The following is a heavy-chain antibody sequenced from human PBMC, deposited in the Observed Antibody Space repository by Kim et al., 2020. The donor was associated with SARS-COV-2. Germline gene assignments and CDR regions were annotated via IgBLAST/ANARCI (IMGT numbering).Heavy chain of an antibody. CDR2: IRSKAYGGTT. V-gene: IGHV3-49*04. J-gene: IGHJ6*02. Sequence: GGSLRLSCTASGFTFGDYAMSWVRQAPGKGLEWVGFIRSKAYGGTTEYAASVKGRFTISRDDSKSIAYLQMNSLKTEDTAVYYCTRDRSTDYVWGSYPTYYYYYGMDVWGQGTTVTVSS. CDR3: TRDRSTDYVWGSYPTYYYYYGMDV. CDR1: GFTFGDYA. D-gene: IGHD3-16*02.